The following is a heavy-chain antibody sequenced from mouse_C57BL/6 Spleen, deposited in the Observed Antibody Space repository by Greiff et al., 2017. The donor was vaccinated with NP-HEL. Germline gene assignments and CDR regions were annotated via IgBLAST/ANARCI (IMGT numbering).Heavy chain of an antibody. CDR3: ARSELGGYAMDY. D-gene: IGHD4-1*01. Sequence: VQRVESGPELVKPGASVKISCKASGYAFSSSWMNWVKQRPGKGLEWIGRIYPGDGDTNYNGKFKGKATLTADKSSSTAYMQLSSLTSEDSAVYFCARSELGGYAMDYWGQGTSVTVSS. V-gene: IGHV1-82*01. CDR1: GYAFSSSW. CDR2: IYPGDGDT. J-gene: IGHJ4*01.